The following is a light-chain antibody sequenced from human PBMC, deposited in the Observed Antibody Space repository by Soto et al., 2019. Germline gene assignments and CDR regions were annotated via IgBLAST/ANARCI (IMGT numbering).Light chain of an antibody. Sequence: QSVLTQPASVSGSPGQSITISCTGTSTDVGAYNFVSWYQHHPGKAPKLMFSEVTNRPSGISNRFSGSKSGNTASLTISGLQAEDEADYYCSSFTSSSIPDVFGTGTKVTVL. V-gene: IGLV2-14*01. CDR3: SSFTSSSIPDV. CDR1: STDVGAYNF. CDR2: EVT. J-gene: IGLJ1*01.